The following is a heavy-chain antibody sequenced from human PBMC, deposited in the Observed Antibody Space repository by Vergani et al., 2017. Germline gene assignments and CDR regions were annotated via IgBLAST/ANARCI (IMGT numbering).Heavy chain of an antibody. V-gene: IGHV1-69*01. D-gene: IGHD5-12*01. CDR3: ARDLGGTYGGYALDYFDY. J-gene: IGHJ4*02. CDR2: IIPIFGTA. Sequence: QVQLVQSGAEVKKPGASVKVSCKASGYTFTSYDISWVRQAPGQGLEWMGGIIPIFGTANYAQKFQGRVTITADESTSTAYMELSSLRSEDTAVYYCARDLGGTYGGYALDYFDYWGQGTLVTVSS. CDR1: GYTFTSYD.